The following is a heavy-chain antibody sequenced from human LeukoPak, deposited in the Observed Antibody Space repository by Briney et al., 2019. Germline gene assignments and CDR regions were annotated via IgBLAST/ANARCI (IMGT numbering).Heavy chain of an antibody. CDR3: ARDPDSQADYY. CDR1: GFTVSSNY. CDR2: IYSGGST. J-gene: IGHJ4*02. V-gene: IGHV3-66*01. D-gene: IGHD2-21*02. Sequence: GGSLRLSCAASGFTVSSNYMSWVRQAPGKGLEWVSVIYSGGSTYYADSVKGRFTISRDNSKNTLYLQMNSLRAEDTAVYYCARDPDSQADYYWGQGTLVTVSS.